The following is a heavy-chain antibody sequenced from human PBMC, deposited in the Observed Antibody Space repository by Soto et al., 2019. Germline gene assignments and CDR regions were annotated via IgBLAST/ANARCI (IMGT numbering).Heavy chain of an antibody. J-gene: IGHJ6*02. V-gene: IGHV3-23*01. CDR3: ARLNSNYAGYFYGMDV. D-gene: IGHD4-4*01. Sequence: GSLRLSCAASGFTFSSYAMNWVRQAPGKGLEWVSAITGSGGSTYYADSVKGRFTISRDNSKNTLYLQMTSLRAEDTAVYYCARLNSNYAGYFYGMDVWGQGTTVTVSS. CDR2: ITGSGGST. CDR1: GFTFSSYA.